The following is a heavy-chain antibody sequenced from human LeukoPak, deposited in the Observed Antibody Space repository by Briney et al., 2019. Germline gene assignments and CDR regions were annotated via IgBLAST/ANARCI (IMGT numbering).Heavy chain of an antibody. CDR1: AGSINGRY. V-gene: IGHV4-59*08. D-gene: IGHD3-10*01. Sequence: SETLSLTCTVSAGSINGRYGTWIRQPPGKGLEWLGYIYRNDNTNYNPSLKSRVTMSVDTSKNQFSLRLSSVTAADTAVYYCARQAYYSESGSWTGFDYWGQGTLVPVSS. J-gene: IGHJ4*02. CDR2: IYRNDNT. CDR3: ARQAYYSESGSWTGFDY.